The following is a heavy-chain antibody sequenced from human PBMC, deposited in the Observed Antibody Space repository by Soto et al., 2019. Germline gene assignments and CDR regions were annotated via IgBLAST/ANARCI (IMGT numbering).Heavy chain of an antibody. CDR1: GGTVSSYT. J-gene: IGHJ4*02. D-gene: IGHD2-2*03. CDR2: IIPILGIA. CDR3: ARDRGYCSSTSCSARFDY. V-gene: IGHV1-69*04. Sequence: ASVKVSCKASGGTVSSYTISWVRQAPGQGLEWMGRIIPILGIANYAQKFQGRVTITADKSTSTAYMELSSLRSEDTAVYYCARDRGYCSSTSCSARFDYWGQGTLVTV.